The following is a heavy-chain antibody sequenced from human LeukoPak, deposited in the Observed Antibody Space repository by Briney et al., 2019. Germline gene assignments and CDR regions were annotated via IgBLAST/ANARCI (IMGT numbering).Heavy chain of an antibody. CDR2: IWYDGSNK. Sequence: GRSLRLSCAASGFTFSSYGMHWVRQAPGKGLEWVAVIWYDGSNKYYADSVKGRFTISRDNSKNTLYLQMNSLRAEDTAVYYCAKELWFGELSAGYFDYWGQGTLVTVSS. V-gene: IGHV3-33*06. D-gene: IGHD3-10*01. J-gene: IGHJ4*02. CDR3: AKELWFGELSAGYFDY. CDR1: GFTFSSYG.